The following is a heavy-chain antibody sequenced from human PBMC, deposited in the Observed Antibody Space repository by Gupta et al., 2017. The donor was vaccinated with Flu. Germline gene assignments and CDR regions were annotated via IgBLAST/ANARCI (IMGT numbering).Heavy chain of an antibody. CDR2: IYYRSEWWQ. D-gene: IGHD6-19*01. Sequence: QVQLQQPDPELWRPSQTLSLSFAISADRFSSNRAARNWIGQAPSRGLEWLGRIYYRSEWWQDKAVSMEGGIRINPDTTKNQLSLQLNSVKPEDTAVYYRARERQWMGQVAEGKFEYWGQGTLVTVSS. CDR3: ARERQWMGQVAEGKFEY. V-gene: IGHV6-1*01. CDR1: ADRFSSNRAA. J-gene: IGHJ4*02.